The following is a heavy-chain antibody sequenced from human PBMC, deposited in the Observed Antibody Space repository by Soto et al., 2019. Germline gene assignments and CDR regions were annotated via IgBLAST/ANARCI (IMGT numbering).Heavy chain of an antibody. CDR3: ARGARVTMVRGVLMGYYYYCMDV. J-gene: IGHJ6*02. D-gene: IGHD3-10*01. CDR2: ISYDGSNK. V-gene: IGHV3-30-3*01. CDR1: GFTFSSYA. Sequence: QVQLVESGGGVVQPGRSLRLSCAASGFTFSSYAMHWVRQAPGKGLEWVAVISYDGSNKYYADSVKGRFTISRDNSKNTLYLQMNSLRAEDTAVYYCARGARVTMVRGVLMGYYYYCMDVWGQGTTVTV.